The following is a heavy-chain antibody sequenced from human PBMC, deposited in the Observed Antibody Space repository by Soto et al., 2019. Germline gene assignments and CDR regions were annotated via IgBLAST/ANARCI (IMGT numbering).Heavy chain of an antibody. D-gene: IGHD1-26*01. Sequence: EVQLLESGGGLVQPGGSLRLSCAASGFTFSSYAMSWVRQAPGKGLEWVSAISGSGGSTYYADSVKGRFTISRDNSKNTLYLQMDSLRAEDTAIYYCAKGFRGAGPGLLDYWGQGTLVTVSS. J-gene: IGHJ4*02. V-gene: IGHV3-23*01. CDR2: ISGSGGST. CDR1: GFTFSSYA. CDR3: AKGFRGAGPGLLDY.